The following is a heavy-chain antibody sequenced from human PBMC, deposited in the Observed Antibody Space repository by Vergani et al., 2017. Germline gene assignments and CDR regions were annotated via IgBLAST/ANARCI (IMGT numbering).Heavy chain of an antibody. CDR2: ISSSSSNI. CDR1: GFTFSRYS. V-gene: IGHV3-21*04. CDR3: ARLHGDYWYFDL. Sequence: EVQLVESGGGLVKPGGSLRLSCAASGFTFSRYSVNWVRQAPGRGLEWVSSISSSSSNIYYADSAKGRFTISRDNAKNSLYLQMNSLRAEDTAVYYCARLHGDYWYFDLWGRGTLVTVSS. J-gene: IGHJ2*01. D-gene: IGHD4-17*01.